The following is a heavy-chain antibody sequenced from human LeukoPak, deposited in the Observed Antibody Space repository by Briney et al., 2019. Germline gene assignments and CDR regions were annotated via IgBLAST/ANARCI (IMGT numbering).Heavy chain of an antibody. Sequence: SETLSLTCTVSGTSISSGDYFWSWVRQPPGKGLEWIGYIYHRGNAYYNPSLESRVTVSVDTSKNQFYLRLSSVTAADTAMYYCAREVRATTTTDAFDLWGHGTMVAVSS. CDR2: IYHRGNA. CDR3: AREVRATTTTDAFDL. J-gene: IGHJ3*01. D-gene: IGHD1-1*01. V-gene: IGHV4-30-4*08. CDR1: GTSISSGDYF.